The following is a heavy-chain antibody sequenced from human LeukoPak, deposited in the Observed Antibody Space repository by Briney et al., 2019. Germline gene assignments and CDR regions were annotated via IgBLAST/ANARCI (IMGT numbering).Heavy chain of an antibody. D-gene: IGHD6-25*01. J-gene: IGHJ4*02. CDR1: GFTLSSYA. Sequence: GGSLRLSCAASGFTLSSYAMSWVRQAPGKGLESDSAISGSGGSTYYADSVKGRFTISRDNSKNTLYLQMNSLRTEDTAVYYCVSGVDYWGQGTLVTVSS. CDR3: VSGVDY. V-gene: IGHV3-23*01. CDR2: ISGSGGST.